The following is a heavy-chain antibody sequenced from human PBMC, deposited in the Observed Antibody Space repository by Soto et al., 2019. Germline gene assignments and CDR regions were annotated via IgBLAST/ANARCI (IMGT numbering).Heavy chain of an antibody. CDR3: ATLFITFGGVIVIFYY. V-gene: IGHV4-39*01. J-gene: IGHJ4*02. D-gene: IGHD3-16*02. CDR1: GGSISSSSYY. CDR2: IYYSGST. Sequence: SETLSLTCTVSGGSISSSSYYWGWIRQPPGKGLEWIGSIYYSGSTYYNPSLKSRVTISVDTSKNQFSLKLSSVTAADTAVYYCATLFITFGGVIVIFYYWGQGTLVPVSS.